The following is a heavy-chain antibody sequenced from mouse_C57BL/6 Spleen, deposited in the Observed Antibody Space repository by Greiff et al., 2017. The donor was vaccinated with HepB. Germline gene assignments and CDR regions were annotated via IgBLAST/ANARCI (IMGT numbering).Heavy chain of an antibody. D-gene: IGHD1-1*01. CDR1: GYTFTDYY. CDR3: ARDRYYGSNYYYAMDY. Sequence: QVQLKQSGAELVRPGASVKLSCKASGYTFTDYYINWVKQRPGQGLEWIARIYPGSGNTYYNEKFKGKATLTAEKSSSTAYMQLSSLTSEDSAVYFCARDRYYGSNYYYAMDYWGQGTSVTVSS. J-gene: IGHJ4*01. V-gene: IGHV1-76*01. CDR2: IYPGSGNT.